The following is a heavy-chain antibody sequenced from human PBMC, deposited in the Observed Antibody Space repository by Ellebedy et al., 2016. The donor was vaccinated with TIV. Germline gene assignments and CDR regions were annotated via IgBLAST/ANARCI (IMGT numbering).Heavy chain of an antibody. CDR1: GFTVSSHY. CDR2: ISGRSGNI. V-gene: IGHV3-48*01. D-gene: IGHD3-16*01. J-gene: IGHJ4*02. CDR3: VRDSSWAFDY. Sequence: GGSLRLXCVASGFTVSSHYINWVRQAPGQGLEWLSYISGRSGNIDYADSVKGRFTVSRDNAKNSVDLQMDSLRAEDTSVYYCVRDSSWAFDYWGQGILVTVSS.